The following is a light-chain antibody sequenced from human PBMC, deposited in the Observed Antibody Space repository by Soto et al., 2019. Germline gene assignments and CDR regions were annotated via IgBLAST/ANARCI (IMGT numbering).Light chain of an antibody. CDR1: QSAASY. J-gene: IGKJ3*01. Sequence: EIVLTHSPATLSFSSGERATLSCRASQSAASYLAWYQQKPGQGPRLLIYDASDRATGIPARFSGSGSGTNFPLTISSLEPEDFAVYYCQQRSNWPGTFGPGTKVDIK. CDR2: DAS. V-gene: IGKV3-11*01. CDR3: QQRSNWPGT.